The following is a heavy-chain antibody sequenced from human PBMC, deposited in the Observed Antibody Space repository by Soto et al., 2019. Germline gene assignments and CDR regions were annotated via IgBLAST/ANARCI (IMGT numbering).Heavy chain of an antibody. CDR1: GDSINHEAYY. Sequence: TLTLTSSVAGDSINHEAYYWSWIRQHPGKGLEWIAFISYSGSTYYNPSLKSRLAVALDKSKNHISLRLSSVSAADTAVYYCARDSTHYDGWGSAPDDAFDVWGQWTMVT. D-gene: IGHD3-10*01. CDR3: ARDSTHYDGWGSAPDDAFDV. J-gene: IGHJ3*01. V-gene: IGHV4-31*02. CDR2: ISYSGST.